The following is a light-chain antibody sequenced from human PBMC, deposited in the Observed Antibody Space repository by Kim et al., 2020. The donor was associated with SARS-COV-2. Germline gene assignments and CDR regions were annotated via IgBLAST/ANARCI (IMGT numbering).Light chain of an antibody. J-gene: IGLJ2*01. CDR1: RSTIGTNY. CDR2: KNN. V-gene: IGLV1-47*01. CDR3: ASWDDSLSARV. Sequence: GQRVTISCSGGRSTIGTNYVYWYQQLPGTAPKLLIYKNNQRPSGVPDRFSGSKSGTSGSLAISGLRSEDEADYHCASWDDSLSARVFGGGTQLTVL.